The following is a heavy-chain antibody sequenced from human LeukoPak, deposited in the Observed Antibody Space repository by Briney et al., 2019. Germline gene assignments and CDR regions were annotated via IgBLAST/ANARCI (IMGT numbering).Heavy chain of an antibody. CDR2: IYYSDST. V-gene: IGHV4-59*12. Sequence: SETLSLTCAVYGGSFSGYYWSWIRQSPGKGLEWIGYIYYSDSTYYNPSLKSRVTISVDTSKNQFSLKLNSVTAADTAVYYCASHSGGYAYWGQGTLVTVSS. CDR1: GGSFSGYY. CDR3: ASHSGGYAY. D-gene: IGHD5-12*01. J-gene: IGHJ4*02.